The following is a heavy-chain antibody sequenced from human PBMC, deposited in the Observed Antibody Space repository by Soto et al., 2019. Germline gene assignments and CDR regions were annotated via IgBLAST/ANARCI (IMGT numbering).Heavy chain of an antibody. CDR2: IHYSGST. CDR3: ARVDGGYDFGWAAPGPFDY. CDR1: GCAIRVEGYY. V-gene: IGHV4-31*03. Sequence: PSETLSLTSTFSGCAIRVEGYYRSWIPQYSGRGLEWIGYIHYSGSTYYNPSLKSRVTISVDTSKTQFFLKLSSVTAADTAVYYCARVDGGYDFGWAAPGPFDYWGQGTLVT. J-gene: IGHJ4*02. D-gene: IGHD5-12*01.